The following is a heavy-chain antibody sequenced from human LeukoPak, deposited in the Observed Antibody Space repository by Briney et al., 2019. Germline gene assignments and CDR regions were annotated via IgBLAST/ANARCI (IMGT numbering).Heavy chain of an antibody. Sequence: ASVTVSCKASGYTFTGYYMHWVRQAPGQGIEWMGWINLNSGVTNYAQKFQGRVTMTRDTSISTAYMELSRLRSDDTAVYYCARDGDAGAFDIWGQGTMVTVSS. J-gene: IGHJ3*02. CDR1: GYTFTGYY. CDR2: INLNSGVT. CDR3: ARDGDAGAFDI. V-gene: IGHV1-2*02. D-gene: IGHD7-27*01.